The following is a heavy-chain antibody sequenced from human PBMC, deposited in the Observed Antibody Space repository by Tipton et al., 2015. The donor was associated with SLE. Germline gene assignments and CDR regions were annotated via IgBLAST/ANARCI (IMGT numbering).Heavy chain of an antibody. D-gene: IGHD2/OR15-2a*01. J-gene: IGHJ4*02. CDR1: GGSFSGYY. Sequence: TLSLTCAVYGGSFSGYYRSWIRQPPGKGLEWIGEINHSGSTNYNPSLKSRVTISLDTSKKQFSLNLRFVTAADTAVYYCANTEYVFFNGDFWGQGKPVTVSS. CDR2: INHSGST. V-gene: IGHV4-34*01. CDR3: ANTEYVFFNGDF.